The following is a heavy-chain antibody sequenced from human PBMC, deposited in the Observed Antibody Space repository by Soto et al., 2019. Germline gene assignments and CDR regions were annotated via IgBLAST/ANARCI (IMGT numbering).Heavy chain of an antibody. CDR2: IYSGDST. D-gene: IGHD3-22*01. V-gene: IGHV3-53*01. CDR3: ARCRYYDSSGYYFDY. Sequence: GSLRLSCAASGFTVSSNYMSWVRQAPGKGLEWVSVIYSGDSTYYADSVKGRFTISRDNSKNTLYLQMNSLRAEDTAVYYCARCRYYDSSGYYFDYWGQGTLVTVSS. CDR1: GFTVSSNY. J-gene: IGHJ4*02.